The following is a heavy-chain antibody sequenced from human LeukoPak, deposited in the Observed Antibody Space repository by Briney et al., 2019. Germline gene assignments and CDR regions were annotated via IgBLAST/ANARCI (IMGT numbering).Heavy chain of an antibody. CDR1: GGSISSGGYY. CDR2: IYTSGST. Sequence: PSETLSLTCTVSGGSISSGGYYWSWIRQPAGKGLEWIGRIYTSGSTNYNPSLKSRVTISVDTSKNQFSLKLSSVTAADTAVYYCARGGVTYFDYWGQGTLVTVSS. J-gene: IGHJ4*02. CDR3: ARGGVTYFDY. D-gene: IGHD4-11*01. V-gene: IGHV4-61*02.